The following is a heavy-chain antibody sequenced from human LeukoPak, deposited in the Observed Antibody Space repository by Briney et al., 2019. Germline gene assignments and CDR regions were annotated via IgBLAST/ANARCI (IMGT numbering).Heavy chain of an antibody. CDR2: IHHSGVT. V-gene: IGHV4-38-2*02. J-gene: IGHJ4*02. Sequence: PSETLSLTCTDSGYSISSGYYWSWIRQPPGKGLEWIATIHHSGVTYYNPSLKSRVTMSVDTSKNQFSLKLGSVTAASTAVYYCARYTANSAGYSFDFWGQGALATVSS. CDR1: GYSISSGYY. CDR3: ARYTANSAGYSFDF. D-gene: IGHD3-22*01.